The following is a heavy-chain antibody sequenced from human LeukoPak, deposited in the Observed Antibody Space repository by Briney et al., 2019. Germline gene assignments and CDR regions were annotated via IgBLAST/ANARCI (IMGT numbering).Heavy chain of an antibody. CDR2: IHASGTS. J-gene: IGHJ4*02. Sequence: SETLSLTCTVSGGSITTYSWSWIRQPAGKGLEWLGRIHASGTSDYNPSLKSRVTMSLDTSKNQFSLNLRSVTAADTAVYYCARHPDYWGQGTLVTVSS. CDR3: ARHPDY. CDR1: GGSITTYS. V-gene: IGHV4-4*07.